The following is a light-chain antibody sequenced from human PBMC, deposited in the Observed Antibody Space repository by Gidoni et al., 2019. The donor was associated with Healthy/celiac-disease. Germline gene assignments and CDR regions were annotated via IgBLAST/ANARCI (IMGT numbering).Light chain of an antibody. CDR1: QSVSSY. V-gene: IGKV3-11*01. Sequence: ENVLTPSPATLSLSPGERATLSCRASQSVSSYLAWYQQKPGQAPRLLIYDASNRATGIPARFSGSGSGTDFTLTISSLEPEDFAVYYCQQRSNWPPRLTFGGGTKVEIK. J-gene: IGKJ4*01. CDR2: DAS. CDR3: QQRSNWPPRLT.